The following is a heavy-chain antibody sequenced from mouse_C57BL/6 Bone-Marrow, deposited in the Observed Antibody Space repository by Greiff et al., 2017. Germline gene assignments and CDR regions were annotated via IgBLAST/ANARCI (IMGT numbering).Heavy chain of an antibody. V-gene: IGHV5-9-1*02. CDR2: ISSGGDYI. Sequence: EVKLMESGEGLVKPGGSLKLSCAASGFTFSSYAMSWVRQTPEKRLEWVAYISSGGDYIYYADTVKGRFTISRDNARNTLYLQMSSLNSEDTAMYYCTRPYVHYAMDYWGQGTSVTVSA. D-gene: IGHD2-14*01. CDR1: GFTFSSYA. CDR3: TRPYVHYAMDY. J-gene: IGHJ4*01.